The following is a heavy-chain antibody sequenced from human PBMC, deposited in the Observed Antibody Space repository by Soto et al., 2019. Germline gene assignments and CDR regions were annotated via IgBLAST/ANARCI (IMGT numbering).Heavy chain of an antibody. Sequence: QVQLVQSGAEVKKPGSSVKVSCKASGGTFSSYAISWVRQAPGQGLEWMGGIIPIFGTANYAQKFQGRVTITADESTSTAYMELSSLRSEDTAVYYCERVTTYCTNGVCSPFDYWGQGTLVTVSS. CDR2: IIPIFGTA. CDR3: ERVTTYCTNGVCSPFDY. D-gene: IGHD2-8*01. CDR1: GGTFSSYA. V-gene: IGHV1-69*01. J-gene: IGHJ4*02.